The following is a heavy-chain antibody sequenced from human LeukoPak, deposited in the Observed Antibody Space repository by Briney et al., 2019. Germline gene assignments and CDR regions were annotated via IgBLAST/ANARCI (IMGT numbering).Heavy chain of an antibody. CDR3: ARIAIQGHQLDY. J-gene: IGHJ4*02. V-gene: IGHV4-34*01. D-gene: IGHD2-2*02. CDR2: INHSGST. Sequence: SETLSLTCAVYGGSFSGYYWSWIRQPPGKGLEWIGEINHSGSTNYNPSLKSRVTISVDTSKNQFSLKLSSVTAADTAVYYCARIAIQGHQLDYWGQGTLVTVSS. CDR1: GGSFSGYY.